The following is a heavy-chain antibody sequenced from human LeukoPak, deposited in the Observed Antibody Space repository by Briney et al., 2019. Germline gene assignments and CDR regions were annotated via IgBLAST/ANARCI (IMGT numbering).Heavy chain of an antibody. CDR1: GFTFSSYW. D-gene: IGHD3-22*01. CDR2: IKKDGSEK. J-gene: IGHJ3*02. V-gene: IGHV3-7*01. Sequence: GGSLRLSCAASGFTFSSYWMSWVRQAPGKGLEWVANIKKDGSEKYYVDSVKGRFTISRDNAKTSLYLQMNSLRAEDTAVYYCARARNYYDNSGYYYEGDAFDIWGQGTMVTVSS. CDR3: ARARNYYDNSGYYYEGDAFDI.